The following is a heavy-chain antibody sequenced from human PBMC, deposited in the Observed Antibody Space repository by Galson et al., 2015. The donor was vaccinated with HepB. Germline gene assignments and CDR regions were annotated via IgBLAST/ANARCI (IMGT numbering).Heavy chain of an antibody. J-gene: IGHJ3*02. CDR3: ARKDAASGTPGAFHI. Sequence: SETLSLTCTVSGGSISNNNYYWGWIRQPPGKGLEWIGTIYYSGSTNYNPSLKSRVTISVDTSKNQFSLKLASVTAADTAVFYCARKDAASGTPGAFHIWGQGTTVTVSS. CDR2: IYYSGST. V-gene: IGHV4-39*07. CDR1: GGSISNNNYY. D-gene: IGHD6-13*01.